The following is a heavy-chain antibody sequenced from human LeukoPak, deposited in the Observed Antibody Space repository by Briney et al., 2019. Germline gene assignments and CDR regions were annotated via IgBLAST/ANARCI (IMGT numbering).Heavy chain of an antibody. J-gene: IGHJ3*02. Sequence: GASVKVSCKASGYTFTGYYMHWVRQAPGQGLEWMGWINPNSGGTNYAQKFQGRVTMTRDTSISTAYMELSSLRSEDTAVYYCALSGSSGGAFDIWGQGTMVTVSS. CDR1: GYTFTGYY. CDR2: INPNSGGT. V-gene: IGHV1-2*02. CDR3: ALSGSSGGAFDI. D-gene: IGHD1-26*01.